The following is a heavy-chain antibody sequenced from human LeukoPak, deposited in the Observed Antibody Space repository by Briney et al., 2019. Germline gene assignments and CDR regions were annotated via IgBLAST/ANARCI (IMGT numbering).Heavy chain of an antibody. CDR1: GYSFTSYW. V-gene: IGHV5-51*01. J-gene: IGHJ5*02. CDR3: ARQVPWELLEVDWFDP. Sequence: GESLKISCKGSGYSFTSYWIGWVRQMPGKGLEWMGIIYPGDSDTRYSPSFQGQVTISADKSISTAYLQWSSLKASDTAMYYCARQVPWELLEVDWFDPWGQGTLVTVSS. D-gene: IGHD1-26*01. CDR2: IYPGDSDT.